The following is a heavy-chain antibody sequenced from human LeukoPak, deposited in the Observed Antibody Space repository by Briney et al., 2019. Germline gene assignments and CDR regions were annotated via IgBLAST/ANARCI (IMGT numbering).Heavy chain of an antibody. CDR3: ARDRIAVAGMAGARRGGYFDY. Sequence: GGSLRLSCAASGFTFSSYAMHWVRQAPGKGLEWVAVISYDGSNKYYADSVKGRFTISRDNSKNTLYLQMNSLRAEDTAVYYCARDRIAVAGMAGARRGGYFDYWGQGTLVTVSS. V-gene: IGHV3-30*04. D-gene: IGHD6-19*01. J-gene: IGHJ4*02. CDR2: ISYDGSNK. CDR1: GFTFSSYA.